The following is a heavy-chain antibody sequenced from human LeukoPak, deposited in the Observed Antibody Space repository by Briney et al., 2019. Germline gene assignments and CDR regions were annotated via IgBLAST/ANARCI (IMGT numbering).Heavy chain of an antibody. J-gene: IGHJ4*02. D-gene: IGHD4-17*01. CDR2: ISGSGDNT. CDR3: AKRAIIDYGRHFDY. Sequence: GGSLRLSCAASGFTFSGYGMTWVRQAPGKGLEWVAEISGSGDNTYYADSVKGRFTISRDNSKNTLYLQMNSLSAEDTAVYMCAKRAIIDYGRHFDYWGQGTLVSVSS. CDR1: GFTFSGYG. V-gene: IGHV3-23*01.